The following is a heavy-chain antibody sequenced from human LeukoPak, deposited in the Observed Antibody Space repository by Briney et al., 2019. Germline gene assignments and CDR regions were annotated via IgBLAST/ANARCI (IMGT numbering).Heavy chain of an antibody. CDR3: ARSEGTVAGTADY. J-gene: IGHJ4*02. CDR1: GGTFGSYA. Sequence: ASVKVSCKASGGTFGSYAISWVRQAPGQGLEWMGGIIPIFGTANYAQKFQGRVTITTDESTSTAYMELSSLRSEDTAVYYCARSEGTVAGTADYWGQGTLVTVSS. CDR2: IIPIFGTA. D-gene: IGHD6-19*01. V-gene: IGHV1-69*05.